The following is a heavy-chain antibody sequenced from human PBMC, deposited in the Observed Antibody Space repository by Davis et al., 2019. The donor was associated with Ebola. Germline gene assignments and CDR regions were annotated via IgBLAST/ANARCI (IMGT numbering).Heavy chain of an antibody. CDR1: GGSISSYY. CDR2: IYHSGST. D-gene: IGHD3-16*01. CDR3: ARGRLMITFGGVRYYYGMDV. J-gene: IGHJ6*02. V-gene: IGHV4-34*01. Sequence: MPSETLSLTCTVSGGSISSYYWGWIRQPPGKGLEWIGEIYHSGSTNYNPSLKSRVTISVDTSKNQFSLKLSSVTAADTAVYYCARGRLMITFGGVRYYYGMDVWGQGTTVTVSS.